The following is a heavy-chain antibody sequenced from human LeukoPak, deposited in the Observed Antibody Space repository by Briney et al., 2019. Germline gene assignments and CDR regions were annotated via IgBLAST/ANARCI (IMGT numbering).Heavy chain of an antibody. D-gene: IGHD6-19*01. CDR1: GFTFSSYW. J-gene: IGHJ5*02. CDR3: ARDAEYSSGWSRYGWFDP. V-gene: IGHV3-74*01. Sequence: GGSLRLPCAASGFTFSSYWMHWVRQAPGKGLVWVSRINSDGSSTSYADSVKGRFTISRDNAKNTLYLQMNSLRAEDTAVYYCARDAEYSSGWSRYGWFDPWGQGTLVTVSS. CDR2: INSDGSST.